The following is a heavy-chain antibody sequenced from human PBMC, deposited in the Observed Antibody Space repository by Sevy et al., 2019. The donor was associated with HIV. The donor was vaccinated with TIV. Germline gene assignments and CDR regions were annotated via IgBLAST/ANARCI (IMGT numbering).Heavy chain of an antibody. CDR2: INPSGGST. D-gene: IGHD6-19*01. J-gene: IGHJ4*02. V-gene: IGHV1-46*01. CDR3: ARDLYSNGWGGDY. CDR1: GYTFTSYY. Sequence: GESLKISCKASGYTFTSYYMHWVRQAPGQGLEWMGIINPSGGSTSYAQKFQGRVTMTRDTSTSTVYMELSSLRSEDTAVYYCARDLYSNGWGGDYWGQGTLVTVSS.